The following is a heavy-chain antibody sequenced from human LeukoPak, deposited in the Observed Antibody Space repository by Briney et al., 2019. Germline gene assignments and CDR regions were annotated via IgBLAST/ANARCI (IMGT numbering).Heavy chain of an antibody. CDR1: GFTFSSYW. D-gene: IGHD1-14*01. CDR3: ASGMIEFDY. Sequence: GGSLRLSCAASGFTFSSYWMSWVRQAPGKGLEWVANIKEDGGEMYYVDSVKGRFIISRDNAKNSVYLQMDILRVEDTAVYYCASGMIEFDYWGQGTLVTVSS. J-gene: IGHJ4*02. CDR2: IKEDGGEM. V-gene: IGHV3-7*01.